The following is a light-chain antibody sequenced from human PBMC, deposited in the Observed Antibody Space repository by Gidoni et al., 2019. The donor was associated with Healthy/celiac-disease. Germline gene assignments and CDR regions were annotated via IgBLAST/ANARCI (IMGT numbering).Light chain of an antibody. Sequence: EIVLPQATATLSLSPGERATLSCRARQSVSSYLAWYQQKPGHAPRLLIYDASNRATGIPARFSGSGSGTDFTLTISSLEPEDCAVYYCQQRSNWPPITFGQGTRLEIK. CDR1: QSVSSY. J-gene: IGKJ5*01. CDR2: DAS. CDR3: QQRSNWPPIT. V-gene: IGKV3-11*01.